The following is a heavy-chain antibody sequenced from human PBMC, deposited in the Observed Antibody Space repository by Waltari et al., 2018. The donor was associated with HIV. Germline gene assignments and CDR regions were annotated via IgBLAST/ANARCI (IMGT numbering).Heavy chain of an antibody. V-gene: IGHV4-39*01. Sequence: QLQLQESGPGLVKPSETLSLTCTVSGGSISSSSYYWGWIRQPPGKGLEWIGSIYYSGSTYYTPSLKSRVTIAVDTSKNQCSLKRSSVTAADTAVYYCASSTRNWNYVIGGMDVWGQGTTVTVSS. CDR3: ASSTRNWNYVIGGMDV. J-gene: IGHJ6*02. CDR1: GGSISSSSYY. CDR2: IYYSGST. D-gene: IGHD1-7*01.